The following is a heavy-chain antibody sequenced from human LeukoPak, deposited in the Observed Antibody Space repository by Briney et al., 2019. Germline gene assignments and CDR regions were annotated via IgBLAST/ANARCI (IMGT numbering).Heavy chain of an antibody. Sequence: SETLSLTCAVYGGSFSGYYWSWIRQPPGKGLEWIGEINHSGSTNYNPSLKSRVTISVDTSKNQFSLKLSSVTAADTAVYYCARRMAYCGGDCYIGAFDIWGQGTMVTVSS. CDR3: ARRMAYCGGDCYIGAFDI. D-gene: IGHD2-21*01. CDR1: GGSFSGYY. J-gene: IGHJ3*02. CDR2: INHSGST. V-gene: IGHV4-34*01.